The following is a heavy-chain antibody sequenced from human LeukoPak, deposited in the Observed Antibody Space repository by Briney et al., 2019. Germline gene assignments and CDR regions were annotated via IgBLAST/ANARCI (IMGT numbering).Heavy chain of an antibody. D-gene: IGHD6-19*01. CDR1: GGSISSYY. Sequence: SETLSLTCTVSGGSISSYYWSWIRQPPGKGLEWIVYTHYSGSANYNPSLKSRVTISVDTSKNQFSLKLRSVTAADTAVYYCVRGGGWDAWFDPWGQGTLVTVSS. J-gene: IGHJ5*02. CDR2: THYSGSA. CDR3: VRGGGWDAWFDP. V-gene: IGHV4-59*01.